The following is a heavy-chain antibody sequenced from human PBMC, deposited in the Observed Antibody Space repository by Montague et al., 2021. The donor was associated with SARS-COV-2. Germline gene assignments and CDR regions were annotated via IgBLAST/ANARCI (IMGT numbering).Heavy chain of an antibody. V-gene: IGHV4-61*09. CDR2: IYSSGTT. CDR1: GDSMSSGRYY. D-gene: IGHD5-24*01. Sequence: TLSLTCTVSGDSMSSGRYYWTWIRQPAGKRLEWIGHIYSSGTTNYNPSLKSRVTLLVDTSKNQFSPKLNSVTAADTAVYFCARDHEMASQPGYFDAWGQGTLVTVSS. J-gene: IGHJ4*02. CDR3: ARDHEMASQPGYFDA.